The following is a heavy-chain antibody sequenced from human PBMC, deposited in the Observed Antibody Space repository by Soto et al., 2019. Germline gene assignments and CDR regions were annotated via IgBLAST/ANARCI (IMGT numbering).Heavy chain of an antibody. Sequence: GESLKISCKGSGYSFTSYWIGWVRQMPGKGLEWMGIIYPGDSDTRYSPSFQGQVTISADKSISTAYLQWSSLKASDTAMYYCARDTQGAECSGGSCYYYYSGMDVWGQGTTVTVSS. J-gene: IGHJ6*02. CDR1: GYSFTSYW. V-gene: IGHV5-51*01. CDR3: ARDTQGAECSGGSCYYYYSGMDV. CDR2: IYPGDSDT. D-gene: IGHD2-15*01.